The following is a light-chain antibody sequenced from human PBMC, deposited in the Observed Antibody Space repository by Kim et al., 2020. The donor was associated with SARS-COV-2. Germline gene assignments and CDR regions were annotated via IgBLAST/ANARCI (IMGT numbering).Light chain of an antibody. J-gene: IGLJ3*02. CDR1: KLGDKY. CDR2: QDS. Sequence: VSVTPGQTADITCSGDKLGDKYTTWYQQKPGQSPVLVIYQDSKRPSEIPERFSGSNSGNTATLTISGTQAMDEADYYCLVWDNIRVFGGGTQLTVL. CDR3: LVWDNIRV. V-gene: IGLV3-1*01.